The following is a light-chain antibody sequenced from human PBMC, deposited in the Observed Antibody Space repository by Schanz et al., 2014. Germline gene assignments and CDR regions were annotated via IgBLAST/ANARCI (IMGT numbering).Light chain of an antibody. CDR3: QQYDNLPLT. CDR2: QAS. CDR1: QNVDGW. J-gene: IGKJ4*01. Sequence: DIQMTQSPSTLSASVGDRVTITCRASQNVDGWLAWYQHKPGKAPKLLIYQASNLESGVPSRFSGTGSGTEFTLTISSLQPDDFAAYYCQQYDNLPLTFGGGTKVEIK. V-gene: IGKV1-5*03.